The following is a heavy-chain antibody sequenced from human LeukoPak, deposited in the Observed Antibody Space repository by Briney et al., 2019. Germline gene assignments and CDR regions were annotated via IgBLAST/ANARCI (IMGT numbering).Heavy chain of an antibody. D-gene: IGHD6-19*01. CDR1: GYTFTSYY. V-gene: IGHV1-8*02. CDR2: MNPNSGNT. CDR3: ARGHSGGL. Sequence: GASVKVSCKASGYTFTSYYMHWVRQATGQGLEWVGWMNPNSGNTVYAQKFQGRVTMTRNTSISTAYMELNSLKSEDTAVYYCARGHSGGLWGQGTLVTVSS. J-gene: IGHJ4*02.